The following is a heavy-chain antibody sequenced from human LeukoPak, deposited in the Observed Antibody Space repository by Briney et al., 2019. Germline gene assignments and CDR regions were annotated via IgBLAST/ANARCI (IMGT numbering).Heavy chain of an antibody. D-gene: IGHD6-19*01. CDR3: AKDFEKVLSQYLSGWPLGY. CDR1: GFTFSNYA. Sequence: QSGGSLRLSCAASGFTFSNYAMGWVRQAPGKGLEWVSSIGGSGGTTYYADSVKGRFTISRDNTKNTLYLQMNSLRAEDTAVYYCAKDFEKVLSQYLSGWPLGYWGQGTLVTVSS. V-gene: IGHV3-23*01. J-gene: IGHJ4*02. CDR2: IGGSGGTT.